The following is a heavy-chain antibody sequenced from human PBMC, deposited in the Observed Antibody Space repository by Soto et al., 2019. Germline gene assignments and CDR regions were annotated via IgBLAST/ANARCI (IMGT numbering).Heavy chain of an antibody. CDR2: IKHDGSVQ. CDR1: GFTFSGYW. J-gene: IGHJ4*02. Sequence: LRLSCEASGFTFSGYWMSWVRQAPGKGLEWVADIKHDGSVQYYVDSVKGRLTISRGNAKKQLYLQMNGLRAEDTALYYCARAPYSNAWYRFDLWGQGTLVTVSS. D-gene: IGHD4-4*01. CDR3: ARAPYSNAWYRFDL. V-gene: IGHV3-7*03.